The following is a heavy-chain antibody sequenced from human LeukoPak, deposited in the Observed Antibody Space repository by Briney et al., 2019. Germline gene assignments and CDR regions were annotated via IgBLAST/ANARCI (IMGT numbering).Heavy chain of an antibody. CDR1: GGSISSYY. D-gene: IGHD3-10*01. CDR2: INHSGST. J-gene: IGHJ4*02. Sequence: TSETLSLTCTVSGGSISSYYWSWIRQPPGKGLEWIGEINHSGSTNYNPSLKSRVTISVDTSKNQFSLKLSSVTAADTAVYYCASLYYYGSGSQFDYWGQGTLVTVSS. V-gene: IGHV4-34*01. CDR3: ASLYYYGSGSQFDY.